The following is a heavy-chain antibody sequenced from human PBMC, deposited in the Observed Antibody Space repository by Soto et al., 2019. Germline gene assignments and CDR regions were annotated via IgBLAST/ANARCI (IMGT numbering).Heavy chain of an antibody. V-gene: IGHV1-18*01. Sequence: QIQLVQSGAEVKKPGASVKVSCKASGYTFSSYHITWVRQAPGQGLEWMGWISAYNGNTNYAQNLQGRVTMTTDPSTSTACMELRSLRADAAAVYDCARDLPPVDYWGQGTLVTVSS. CDR1: GYTFSSYH. J-gene: IGHJ4*02. CDR3: ARDLPPVDY. CDR2: ISAYNGNT.